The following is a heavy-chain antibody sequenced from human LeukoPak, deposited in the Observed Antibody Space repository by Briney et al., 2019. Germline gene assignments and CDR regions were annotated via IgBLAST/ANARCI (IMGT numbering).Heavy chain of an antibody. V-gene: IGHV4-31*03. CDR2: IYYSGST. J-gene: IGHJ5*02. CDR3: ASFRSGYGDYGNWFDP. D-gene: IGHD4-17*01. Sequence: SETLSLTCTVSGGSISSGGYYWSWIRQHPGKGLEWIGYIYYSGSTCYNPSLESRVTISVDTSKNQFSLKLSSVTAADTAVYYCASFRSGYGDYGNWFDPWGQGTLVTVSS. CDR1: GGSISSGGYY.